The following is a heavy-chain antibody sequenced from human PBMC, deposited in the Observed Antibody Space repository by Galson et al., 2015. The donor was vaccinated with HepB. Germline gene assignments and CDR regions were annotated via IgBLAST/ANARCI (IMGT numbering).Heavy chain of an antibody. J-gene: IGHJ3*02. CDR1: GYTFTSYG. CDR3: ARQKWSSRIVGVTSRPTNAFDI. CDR2: ISAYNGNT. V-gene: IGHV1-18*01. D-gene: IGHD1-26*01. Sequence: SVKVSCKASGYTFTSYGISWVRQAPGQGLEWMGWISAYNGNTNYAQKLQGRVTMTTDTSTSTAYMELRSLRSDDTAVYYCARQKWSSRIVGVTSRPTNAFDIWGQGTMVTVSS.